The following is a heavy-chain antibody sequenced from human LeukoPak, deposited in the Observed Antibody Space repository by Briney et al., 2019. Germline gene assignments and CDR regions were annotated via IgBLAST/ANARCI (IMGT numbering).Heavy chain of an antibody. CDR1: GFTFSSYT. Sequence: GGSLRLSCAASGFTFSSYTMHWVRQAPGKGLEWVSSISSSSAYIHYADSVEGRFTVSRDNAKNSLYLQMNSLRAEDTAVYYCARENFYDSSGYDAFDIWGQGTMVTVSS. V-gene: IGHV3-21*01. CDR3: ARENFYDSSGYDAFDI. J-gene: IGHJ3*02. CDR2: ISSSSAYI. D-gene: IGHD3-22*01.